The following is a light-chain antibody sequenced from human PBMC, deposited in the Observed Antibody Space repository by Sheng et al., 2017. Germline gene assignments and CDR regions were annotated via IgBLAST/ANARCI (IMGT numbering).Light chain of an antibody. J-gene: IGKJ4*01. CDR1: QNVDSY. CDR2: DAS. CDR3: QQRSNWPS. V-gene: IGKV3-11*02. Sequence: EIVLTQSPATLSLSPGETATLSCRTSQNVDSYLAWYQQKSGQAPRLLIYDASNRATGIPARFSGSGSGRDFTLTISSLEPEDFAVYYCQQRSNWPSFGGGTKVEIK.